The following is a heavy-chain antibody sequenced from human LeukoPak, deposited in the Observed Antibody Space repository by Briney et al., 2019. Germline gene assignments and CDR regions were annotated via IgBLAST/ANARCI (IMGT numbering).Heavy chain of an antibody. Sequence: PGGPLRLSCAAAGLTYSAQYICLIRQPPGKRLEGISYISNSGSYTNYADSVRGRFTISRYNDENSLFLQMNSLRAEDTAVYYCARAIGRGPGGHFEYWGQGTLVTVSS. CDR3: ARAIGRGPGGHFEY. J-gene: IGHJ4*02. D-gene: IGHD3-16*01. CDR1: GLTYSAQY. CDR2: ISNSGSYT. V-gene: IGHV3-11*03.